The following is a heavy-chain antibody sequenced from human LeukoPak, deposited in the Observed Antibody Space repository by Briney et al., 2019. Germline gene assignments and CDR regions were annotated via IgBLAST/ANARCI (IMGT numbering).Heavy chain of an antibody. V-gene: IGHV4-4*07. Sequence: PSETLSLTCTVSGGSLGTFYWSWIRQSAGKGLEYIGRIHPTGSTNYKPSLKSRLTMSIDTSKNQFSMTLQFVTAADTAVYFCPRAHSGFYLDAWGQGTLVTVSS. CDR1: GGSLGTFY. D-gene: IGHD3-22*01. CDR2: IHPTGST. CDR3: PRAHSGFYLDA. J-gene: IGHJ4*02.